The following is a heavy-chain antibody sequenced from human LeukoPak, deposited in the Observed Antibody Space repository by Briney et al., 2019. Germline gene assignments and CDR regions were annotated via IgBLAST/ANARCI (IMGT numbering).Heavy chain of an antibody. CDR1: GVTFSTSA. Sequence: GGSLRLSCAASGVTFSTSAMSWVRQAPGKGLEWVSAISGSGGSTYYADSVKGRFTISRDNSKNTLYLQMNSLRAEDTAVYYCAKTRGRGAFDYWAQGTVGTVAS. V-gene: IGHV3-23*01. CDR3: AKTRGRGAFDY. D-gene: IGHD3-10*01. J-gene: IGHJ4*02. CDR2: ISGSGGST.